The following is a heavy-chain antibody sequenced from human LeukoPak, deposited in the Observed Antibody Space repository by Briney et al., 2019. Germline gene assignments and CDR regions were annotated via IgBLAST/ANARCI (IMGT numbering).Heavy chain of an antibody. CDR1: GFTFSSHW. CDR2: INSDGSST. J-gene: IGHJ6*02. CDR3: GRAAVTTRNSMDV. V-gene: IGHV3-74*01. D-gene: IGHD4-17*01. Sequence: PGGSLRLSCAASGFTFSSHWVHWVRQGPGKGLVWVSRINSDGSSTYYADSVRGRFTISRDNAQNTLFLQLNNLRVEDTAVYYCGRAAVTTRNSMDVWGQGTTVTVSS.